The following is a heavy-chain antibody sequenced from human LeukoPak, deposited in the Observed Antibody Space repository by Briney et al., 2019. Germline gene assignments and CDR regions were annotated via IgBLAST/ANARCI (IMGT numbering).Heavy chain of an antibody. CDR3: ARAEKAVTGTLDS. CDR2: MYNRGST. CDR1: GDSISNYY. D-gene: IGHD6-19*01. V-gene: IGHV4-59*01. J-gene: IGHJ4*02. Sequence: SETLSLTCTVSGDSISNYYWSWIRQSPGKELEWIGYMYNRGSTIYNPSLKSRVTISTDTSKNQFSLRLTSVTAADTAVYYCARAEKAVTGTLDSWGQGTLITVSS.